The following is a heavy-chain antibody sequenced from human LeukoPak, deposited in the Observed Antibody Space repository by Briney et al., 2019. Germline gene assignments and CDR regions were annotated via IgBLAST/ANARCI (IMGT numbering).Heavy chain of an antibody. CDR1: GYTFTGYY. V-gene: IGHV1-2*02. Sequence: GASVKVSCKASGYTFTGYYMHWVGQAPGQGLEWMGWINPNSGGTNYAQKFQGRVTMTRDTSISTAYMELSRLRSDDTAVYYCARDPGDMGYFDYWGQGTLVTVSS. D-gene: IGHD7-27*01. CDR2: INPNSGGT. J-gene: IGHJ4*02. CDR3: ARDPGDMGYFDY.